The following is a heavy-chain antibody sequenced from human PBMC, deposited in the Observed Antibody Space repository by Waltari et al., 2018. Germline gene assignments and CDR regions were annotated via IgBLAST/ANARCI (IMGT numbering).Heavy chain of an antibody. CDR3: ARDWKYTPFDY. CDR1: GGYIRSSNW. V-gene: IGHV4-4*02. Sequence: QVQLQEAGPGLVKPSGTLSLTCAVSGGYIRSSNWWSWVRQPPGKGLGWIGEIYHSGTTNYHPSLKSRVTSSVDKSTNQFSLTLISVTAADTAVDYCARDWKYTPFDYWGQGTLVTVSS. D-gene: IGHD1-7*01. CDR2: IYHSGTT. J-gene: IGHJ4*02.